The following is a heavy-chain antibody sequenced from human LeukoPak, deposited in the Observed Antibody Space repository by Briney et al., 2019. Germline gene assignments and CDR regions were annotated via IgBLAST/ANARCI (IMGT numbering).Heavy chain of an antibody. D-gene: IGHD1/OR15-1a*01. CDR3: ARQNTPSHYYYYGMDV. CDR2: INHSGST. Sequence: PSETLSLTCAVYGGSFSGYYWSWIRQPPGKGLEWIGEINHSGSTNYNPSLKSRVTISVDTSKNQFSLKLSSVTAADTAVYYCARQNTPSHYYYYGMDVWGQGTTVTVSS. V-gene: IGHV4-34*01. J-gene: IGHJ6*02. CDR1: GGSFSGYY.